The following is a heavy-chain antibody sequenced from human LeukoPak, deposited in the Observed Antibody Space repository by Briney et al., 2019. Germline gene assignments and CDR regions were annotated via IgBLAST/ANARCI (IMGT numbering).Heavy chain of an antibody. D-gene: IGHD2/OR15-2a*01. Sequence: GGSLRLSCSASGLTFSTYWMHWVSQAPGKGLVWVSRIDPDGNTVYADSVRGRFTVSRDNAKNTVYLQMNSLRVEDTALYYCASFRNTDIWGQGTTVTVSP. CDR1: GLTFSTYW. J-gene: IGHJ3*02. V-gene: IGHV3-74*01. CDR3: ASFRNTDI. CDR2: IDPDGNT.